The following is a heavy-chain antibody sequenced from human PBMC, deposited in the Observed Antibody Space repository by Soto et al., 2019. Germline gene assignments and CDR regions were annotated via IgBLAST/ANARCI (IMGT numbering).Heavy chain of an antibody. CDR1: RFTFSSYW. J-gene: IGHJ4*02. Sequence: EVQLVESGGGLVQPGGSLRLSCAASRFTFSSYWMYWVRQAPGKWLVWVSRIYNDGSSTSYADSVKGRFTISRDNAKNTLYLQMNSLRAEDTAVYYCARRRGSSGWKTNFDFWGQGTLVTVSS. CDR3: ARRRGSSGWKTNFDF. CDR2: IYNDGSST. V-gene: IGHV3-74*01. D-gene: IGHD6-19*01.